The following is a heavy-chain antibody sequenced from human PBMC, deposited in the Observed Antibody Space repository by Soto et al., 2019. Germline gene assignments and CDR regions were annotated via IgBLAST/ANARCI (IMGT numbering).Heavy chain of an antibody. CDR1: GYTFTTFW. D-gene: IGHD2-2*01. J-gene: IGHJ5*02. Sequence: EVQLVQSGAEVKKPGESLRISCTGFGYTFTTFWISWVRQMPGRGLEWMGRIDPRDSYTNYSPSFQGHVTISADKSISTAYPQWGSLKASDTAMYYCARLYCSSSTCDSWFDPWGQGTLVTVSS. CDR2: IDPRDSYT. V-gene: IGHV5-10-1*03. CDR3: ARLYCSSSTCDSWFDP.